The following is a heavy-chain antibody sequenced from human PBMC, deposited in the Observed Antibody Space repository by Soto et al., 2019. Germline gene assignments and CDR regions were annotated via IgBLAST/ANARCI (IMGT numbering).Heavy chain of an antibody. CDR1: GFTFSTYA. V-gene: IGHV3-30-3*01. D-gene: IGHD2-21*01. CDR3: ANPLCGGDLVLGRDNDHNAFDS. CDR2: ISHDGSNK. Sequence: GGSLRLSCAASGFTFSTYAMHWVRQAPGKGLEWVAVISHDGSNKYYADSVKGRFTISRDNSKNTLYLQMNSLRAEDTAVYYCANPLCGGDLVLGRDNDHNAFDSWGQGTMVTVSS. J-gene: IGHJ3*02.